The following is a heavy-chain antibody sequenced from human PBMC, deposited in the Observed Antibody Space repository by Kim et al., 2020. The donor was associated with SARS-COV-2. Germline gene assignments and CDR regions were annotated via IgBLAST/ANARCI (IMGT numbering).Heavy chain of an antibody. V-gene: IGHV3-53*01. CDR2: IYSGGST. CDR1: GFTVRSNY. Sequence: GSLRLSCAASGFTVRSNYMSWVRQAPGKGLEWVSVIYSGGSTYYADSVKGRFTISRDNSKNTLYLQMNSLRAEDTAVYYCAGHSSSWRPFDYWGQGTLVTVSS. D-gene: IGHD6-6*01. J-gene: IGHJ4*02. CDR3: AGHSSSWRPFDY.